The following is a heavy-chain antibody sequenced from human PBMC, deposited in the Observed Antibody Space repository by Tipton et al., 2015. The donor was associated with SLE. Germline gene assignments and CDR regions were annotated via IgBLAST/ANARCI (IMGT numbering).Heavy chain of an antibody. Sequence: SLRLSCAASGFTFNNYAMSWVRQAPRKGLEWVARISGSGDGVFYADSGKGRFTIARDNSKNTLYLQMNSLRPEDTAVYYCARARRDYDCWSGYYFDYWGQGTLVTVSS. CDR2: ISGSGDGV. CDR1: GFTFNNYA. CDR3: ARARRDYDCWSGYYFDY. D-gene: IGHD3-3*01. J-gene: IGHJ4*02. V-gene: IGHV3-23*01.